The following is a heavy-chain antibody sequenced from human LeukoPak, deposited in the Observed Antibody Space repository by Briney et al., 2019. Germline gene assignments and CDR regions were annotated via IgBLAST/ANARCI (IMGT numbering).Heavy chain of an antibody. V-gene: IGHV4-34*01. CDR1: GGAFSGYY. CDR2: INHSGST. J-gene: IGHJ4*02. CDR3: ASGEYSSSLSIVDY. Sequence: KPSETLSLTCAFYGGAFSGYYWSWIRQPPGKGLEWIGEINHSGSTNYNPSLKSRVTISVDTSKNQFSLKLSSVTAADTAVYYCASGEYSSSLSIVDYWGQGTLVTVSS. D-gene: IGHD6-6*01.